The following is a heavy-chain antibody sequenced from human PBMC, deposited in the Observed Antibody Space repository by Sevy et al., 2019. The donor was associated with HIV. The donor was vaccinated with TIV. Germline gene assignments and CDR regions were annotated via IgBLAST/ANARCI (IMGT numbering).Heavy chain of an antibody. D-gene: IGHD3-22*01. Sequence: SETLSLTCTVSGDSFSSYFWAWIRQPAGKGLEWIGYIYYSGSTNYNPSLKSRVTISVDTSKNQFSLKLSSVTAADTAVYYCARHSSGYYYDYWGQGTLVTVSS. CDR1: GDSFSSYF. V-gene: IGHV4-59*01. CDR2: IYYSGST. J-gene: IGHJ4*02. CDR3: ARHSSGYYYDY.